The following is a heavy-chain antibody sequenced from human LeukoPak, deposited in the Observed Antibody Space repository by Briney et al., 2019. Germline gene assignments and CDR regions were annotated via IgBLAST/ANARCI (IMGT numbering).Heavy chain of an antibody. J-gene: IGHJ6*03. V-gene: IGHV4-59*12. CDR1: GGSISSYY. CDR2: IYYSGST. Sequence: SETLSLTCTVSGGSISSYYWSWIRQPPGKGLEWIGYIYYSGSTNYNPSLKSRVTISVDTSKNQFSLKLSSVTAADTAVYYCARAYFSSSTGYYYMDVWGKGTTVTVSS. CDR3: ARAYFSSSTGYYYMDV. D-gene: IGHD6-6*01.